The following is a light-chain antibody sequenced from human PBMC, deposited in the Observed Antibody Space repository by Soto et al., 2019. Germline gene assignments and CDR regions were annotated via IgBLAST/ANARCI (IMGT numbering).Light chain of an antibody. Sequence: QSALTQPASVSGSPGQSIIISCTGTSTDVGNYNLVSWYKQPPGKAPKLIIYETTRRPSGVSNRFSGSKSGNTASLTISGLQSEDETDYYCCSYEGRSTYVVFGRGTKLTVL. V-gene: IGLV2-23*01. CDR1: STDVGNYNL. CDR2: ETT. J-gene: IGLJ2*01. CDR3: CSYEGRSTYVV.